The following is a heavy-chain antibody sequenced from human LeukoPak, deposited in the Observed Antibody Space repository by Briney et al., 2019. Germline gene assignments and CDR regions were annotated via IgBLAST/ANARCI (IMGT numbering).Heavy chain of an antibody. Sequence: GGSLRLSCAASGFTFSGSAMHWVRQASGKGLEWVGRIRSKANSYATAYAASVKGRFTISRDDSKNTAYLQMNSLKTEDTAVYYCTRLVEGRVVVTAFDYWGQGTLVTVSS. CDR1: GFTFSGSA. CDR3: TRLVEGRVVVTAFDY. D-gene: IGHD2-21*02. V-gene: IGHV3-73*01. CDR2: IRSKANSYAT. J-gene: IGHJ4*02.